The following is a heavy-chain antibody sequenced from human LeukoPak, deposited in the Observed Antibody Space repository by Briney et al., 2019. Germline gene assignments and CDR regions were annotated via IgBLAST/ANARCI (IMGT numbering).Heavy chain of an antibody. CDR2: ISWNSGTV. D-gene: IGHD5/OR15-5a*01. V-gene: IGHV3-9*01. CDR1: GFTFDDYA. CDR3: AKDGNVDIVSTMYYFDS. J-gene: IGHJ4*02. Sequence: GGPLRLSCAASGFTFDDYAMHWVRQPPGKGLEWVSGISWNSGTVTYADSVKGRFTISRDNAKNSLYLQMNSLRAEDTALYYCAKDGNVDIVSTMYYFDSWGQGTLVTVSS.